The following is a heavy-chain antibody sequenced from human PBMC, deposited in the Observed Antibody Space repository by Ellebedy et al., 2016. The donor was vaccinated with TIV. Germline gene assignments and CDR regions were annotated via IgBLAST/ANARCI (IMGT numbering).Heavy chain of an antibody. J-gene: IGHJ4*02. CDR1: GVTLSGYW. CDR2: IKSDGSST. V-gene: IGHV3-74*01. CDR3: AGTHTIMRVE. D-gene: IGHD3-16*01. Sequence: GESLKISCAASGVTLSGYWMHWVRQAPGKGLVWVSRIKSDGSSTNYADSVKGRFTISRDNANNTVYLQMNGLRAEDTAVYYCAGTHTIMRVEWGQGTLVTVSS.